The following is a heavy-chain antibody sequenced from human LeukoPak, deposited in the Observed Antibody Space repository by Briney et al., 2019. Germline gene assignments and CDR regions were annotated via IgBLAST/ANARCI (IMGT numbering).Heavy chain of an antibody. CDR1: GFTFSSYA. CDR2: ISGSGGTT. Sequence: GGSLRLSCAASGFTFSSYAMXCVRQAPGXGLEWVSVISGSGGTTYYADSVKGRFTISRDNSKNTLYLQMNSLRAEDTAVYYCAKGVDGSGTLIFWGQGTLVTVSS. V-gene: IGHV3-23*01. D-gene: IGHD3-10*01. CDR3: AKGVDGSGTLIF. J-gene: IGHJ4*02.